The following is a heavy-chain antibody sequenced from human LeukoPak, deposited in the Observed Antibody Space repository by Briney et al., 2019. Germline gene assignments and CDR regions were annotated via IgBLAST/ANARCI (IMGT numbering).Heavy chain of an antibody. Sequence: SETLSLTCTVSGGSISSYYWSWIRQPPGKGLEWIGYIYYSGSTNYNPSLKSRVTISVDTSKNQFTLKLSSVTAADTAVYYCAGYYDSALGPWGQGTLVTVSS. CDR3: AGYYDSALGP. CDR1: GGSISSYY. D-gene: IGHD3-22*01. V-gene: IGHV4-59*01. J-gene: IGHJ5*02. CDR2: IYYSGST.